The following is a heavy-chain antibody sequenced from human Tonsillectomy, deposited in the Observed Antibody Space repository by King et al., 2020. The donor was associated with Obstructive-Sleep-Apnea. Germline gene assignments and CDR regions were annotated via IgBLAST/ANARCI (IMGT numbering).Heavy chain of an antibody. Sequence: QLVQSGAEVKKPGASVKVSCKASGYSFTSYAIHWVRQAPGQSLEWMGWINGGNGNTKYSEKFQGRVTITRDTSASTAYMELSSPRSEDTAVYYCATVTTVALDAFDIWGQGTMVSVSS. D-gene: IGHD4-23*01. CDR1: GYSFTSYA. CDR3: ATVTTVALDAFDI. V-gene: IGHV1-3*01. CDR2: INGGNGNT. J-gene: IGHJ3*02.